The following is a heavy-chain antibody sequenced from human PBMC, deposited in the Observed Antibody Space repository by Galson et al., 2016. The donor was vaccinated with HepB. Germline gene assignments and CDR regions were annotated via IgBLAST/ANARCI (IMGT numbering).Heavy chain of an antibody. CDR1: GFTFSSSW. CDR3: ARGRDCGGGTCFGFHYYGLDV. D-gene: IGHD2-15*01. Sequence: SLRLSCAASGFTFSSSWMHWVRQAPGKGLMLVSRINPDGSWTNYADSAKGRFTVSRDNAKNTVFLPMNSLRAEDTAVYFCARGRDCGGGTCFGFHYYGLDVWGQGTTVTVSS. J-gene: IGHJ6*02. V-gene: IGHV3-74*01. CDR2: INPDGSWT.